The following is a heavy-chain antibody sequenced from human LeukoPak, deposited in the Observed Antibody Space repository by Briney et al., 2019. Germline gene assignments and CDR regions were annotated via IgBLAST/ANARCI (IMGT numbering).Heavy chain of an antibody. Sequence: TGGSLRLSCAASGFTFSRYWMSWVRQAPGKGLEWVGCMKSKTDGGTTDYAAPVKRRFTISRDDAKNTLYLQMNTLKTEDTAVYYCTTTIVVVTALEDYWGQGTLVTVSS. D-gene: IGHD2-21*02. CDR1: GFTFSRYW. CDR3: TTTIVVVTALEDY. V-gene: IGHV3-15*01. J-gene: IGHJ4*02. CDR2: MKSKTDGGTT.